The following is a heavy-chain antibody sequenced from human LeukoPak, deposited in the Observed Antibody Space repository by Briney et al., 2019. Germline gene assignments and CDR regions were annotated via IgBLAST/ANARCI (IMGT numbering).Heavy chain of an antibody. Sequence: GTLSLTCAVSGGSISSSNWWSWVRQPPGKGLVWVSRINRDGSSTSYADSVKGRFTISRDNAKNTLYLQMNSLRAEDTAVYYCARGGGYSYGSFDYWGQGTLVTVSS. J-gene: IGHJ4*02. D-gene: IGHD5-18*01. V-gene: IGHV3-74*01. CDR1: GGSISSSNW. CDR3: ARGGGYSYGSFDY. CDR2: INRDGSST.